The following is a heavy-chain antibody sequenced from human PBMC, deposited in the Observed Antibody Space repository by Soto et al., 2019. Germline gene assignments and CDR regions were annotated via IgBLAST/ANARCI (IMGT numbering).Heavy chain of an antibody. CDR2: ISSSGSTI. J-gene: IGHJ6*02. Sequence: WGSLRLSCAASGFPFSDYYMSWIRQAPGKGLEWVSYISSSGSTIYYADSVKGRFTISRDNAKNSLYLQMNSLRAEDTAVYYCAREGAAPPPMDVWGQGTTVTVSS. D-gene: IGHD6-6*01. V-gene: IGHV3-11*01. CDR1: GFPFSDYY. CDR3: AREGAAPPPMDV.